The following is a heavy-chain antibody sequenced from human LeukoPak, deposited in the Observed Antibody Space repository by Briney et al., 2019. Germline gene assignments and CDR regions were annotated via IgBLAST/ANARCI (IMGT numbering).Heavy chain of an antibody. CDR3: ARDYLAAAYSIKYFQH. V-gene: IGHV3-7*01. Sequence: GGSLRLSWAASGFTLSSKWMSWVRQAAGKGGEWVAKINQVVIEIYYVDSFTCPFTFSRDNPKNSPYLQINSLRAEDTAVYYCARDYLAAAYSIKYFQHWGQGTLVTVSS. CDR2: INQVVIEI. D-gene: IGHD6-13*01. J-gene: IGHJ1*01. CDR1: GFTLSSKW.